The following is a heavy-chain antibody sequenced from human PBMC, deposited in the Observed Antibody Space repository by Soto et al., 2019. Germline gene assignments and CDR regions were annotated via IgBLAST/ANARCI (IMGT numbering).Heavy chain of an antibody. Sequence: GGSLRLSCAASGFTFSSYAMSWVRQAPGKGLEWVSAISGSGGSTYYADSVKGRFTISRDNSKNTLYLQMNSLRAEDTAVYYCAGYSSSSTGASDIWGQGTMVTVSS. J-gene: IGHJ3*02. V-gene: IGHV3-23*01. CDR3: AGYSSSSTGASDI. CDR1: GFTFSSYA. D-gene: IGHD6-13*01. CDR2: ISGSGGST.